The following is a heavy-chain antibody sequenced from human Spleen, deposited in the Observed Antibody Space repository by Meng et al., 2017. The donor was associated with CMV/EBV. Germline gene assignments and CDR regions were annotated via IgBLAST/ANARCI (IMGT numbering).Heavy chain of an antibody. Sequence: ASVKVSCKASGYTFTGYYMHWVRQAPGQGLEWMGWINPNSGGTNSAQKFPGRVTMTRDTSISTAYMELSRLRSADTAVYYCARALVDTAMVTVDYWGQGTLVTVSS. CDR1: GYTFTGYY. CDR3: ARALVDTAMVTVDY. V-gene: IGHV1-2*02. CDR2: INPNSGGT. J-gene: IGHJ4*02. D-gene: IGHD5-18*01.